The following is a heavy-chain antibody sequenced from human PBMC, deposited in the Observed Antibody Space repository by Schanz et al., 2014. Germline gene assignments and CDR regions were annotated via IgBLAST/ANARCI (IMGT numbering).Heavy chain of an antibody. D-gene: IGHD2-2*01. CDR3: AKDLLYGAAMPLNHRDY. Sequence: EVQLVESGGGLVKPGGSLRLSCAASGFIFSNYGMHWVRQAPGKGLEWVSSISGRSSHIYYADSVKGRFSISRDNAKNSLYVQMNSLRAEDTAVYYCAKDLLYGAAMPLNHRDYWGQGALVTVSS. CDR2: ISGRSSHI. CDR1: GFIFSNYG. J-gene: IGHJ4*02. V-gene: IGHV3-21*04.